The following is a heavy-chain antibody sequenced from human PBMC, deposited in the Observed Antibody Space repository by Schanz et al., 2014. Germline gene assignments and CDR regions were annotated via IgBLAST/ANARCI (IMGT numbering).Heavy chain of an antibody. Sequence: VQLVESGGGLVQPGGSLRLSCTASGFTFSSYSMNWVRQPPGRGLEWVSYIGNGGVTIYYADSVKGRFTISRDNSKNSLYLQMNSLRAEDTAVYYCARIGGSVFDYWAQGTLVTVSS. V-gene: IGHV3-48*04. CDR3: ARIGGSVFDY. J-gene: IGHJ4*02. CDR1: GFTFSSYS. CDR2: IGNGGVTI. D-gene: IGHD3-10*01.